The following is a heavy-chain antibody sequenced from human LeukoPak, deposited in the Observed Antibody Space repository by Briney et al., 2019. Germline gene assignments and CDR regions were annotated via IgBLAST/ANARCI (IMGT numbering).Heavy chain of an antibody. D-gene: IGHD3-10*01. Sequence: ASVKVSCKASGYTFTSYGISWVRQAPGKGLEWMGWISAYNGNTNYAQKLQGRVTMTTDTSTSTAYMELRSLRSDDTAVYYCARGRAYYGSGSYPNWGQGTLVTVSS. CDR2: ISAYNGNT. V-gene: IGHV1-18*01. CDR3: ARGRAYYGSGSYPN. J-gene: IGHJ4*02. CDR1: GYTFTSYG.